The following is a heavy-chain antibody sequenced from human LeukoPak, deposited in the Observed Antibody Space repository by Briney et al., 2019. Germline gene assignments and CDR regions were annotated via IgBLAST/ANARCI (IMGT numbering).Heavy chain of an antibody. CDR2: IYPGDSDT. V-gene: IGHV5-51*01. CDR1: GYSFSSYW. J-gene: IGHJ4*02. D-gene: IGHD5-18*01. Sequence: GESLQISCQGSGYSFSSYWIGWVRQMPGKGLGWMGIIYPGDSDTRYGPSFQGQVTISADRSITTAYVQWSSLQASDTAMYYCARHLGAAMVSPLGHWGQGTLVTVSS. CDR3: ARHLGAAMVSPLGH.